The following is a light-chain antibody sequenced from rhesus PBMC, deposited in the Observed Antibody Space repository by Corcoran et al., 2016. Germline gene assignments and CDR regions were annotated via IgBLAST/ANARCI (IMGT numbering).Light chain of an antibody. CDR1: QSISSW. CDR3: LQYSSSPWT. J-gene: IGKJ1*01. CDR2: KAS. V-gene: IGKV1-22*01. Sequence: DIQMTQSPSSLSASVGDTVTITCRASQSISSWLDWYQQKPGKAPKLLIYKASSLKSGVPSRFSGSGDGTDVTLTISSLQPEEFATYYCLQYSSSPWTFGQGTKVEIK.